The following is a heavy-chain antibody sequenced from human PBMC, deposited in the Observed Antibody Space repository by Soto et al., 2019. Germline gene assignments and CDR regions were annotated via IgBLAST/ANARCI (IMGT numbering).Heavy chain of an antibody. CDR3: ARYGGDNWFDP. Sequence: QVQLQESGPGLVKPSQTLSLTCTVSGGSISSGGYYWSWIRQHPGKGLEWIGYIYYSGSTYYNPSLKSRVTISVDTSKNQVSLELGSVTGADTGVYYCARYGGDNWFDPWGQGTLVTVSS. CDR1: GGSISSGGYY. D-gene: IGHD4-17*01. CDR2: IYYSGST. V-gene: IGHV4-31*03. J-gene: IGHJ5*02.